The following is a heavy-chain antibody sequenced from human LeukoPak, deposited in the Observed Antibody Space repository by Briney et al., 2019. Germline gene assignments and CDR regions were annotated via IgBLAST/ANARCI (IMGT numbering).Heavy chain of an antibody. CDR2: INHSGST. Sequence: KPSETLSLTCAVYGGSFSGYYWIWIRQPPGKGLEWIGEINHSGSTNYNPSLKSRVTISVDTSKNQFSLKLSSVTAADTAVYYCARGHYYVKQYYFDYWGQGTLVTVSS. CDR3: ARGHYYVKQYYFDY. V-gene: IGHV4-34*01. CDR1: GGSFSGYY. D-gene: IGHD3-10*02. J-gene: IGHJ4*02.